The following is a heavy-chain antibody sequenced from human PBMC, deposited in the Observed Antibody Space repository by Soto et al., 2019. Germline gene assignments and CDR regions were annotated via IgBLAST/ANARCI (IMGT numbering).Heavy chain of an antibody. CDR1: GFTFSSYA. CDR3: AKDKPPQHRIAARLSFFDY. Sequence: GGSLRLSCAASGFTFSSYAMSWVRQAPGKGLEWVSAISGSGGSTYYADSVKGRFTISRDNSKNTLYLQMNSLRAEDTAVYYCAKDKPPQHRIAARLSFFDYWGQGTLVTVSS. J-gene: IGHJ4*02. D-gene: IGHD6-6*01. V-gene: IGHV3-23*01. CDR2: ISGSGGST.